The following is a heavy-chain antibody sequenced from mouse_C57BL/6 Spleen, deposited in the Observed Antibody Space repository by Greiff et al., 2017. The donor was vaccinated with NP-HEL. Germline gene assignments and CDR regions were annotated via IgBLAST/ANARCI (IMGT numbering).Heavy chain of an antibody. D-gene: IGHD3-2*02. CDR2: IYPGDGDT. Sequence: VQLQQSGAELVKPGASVKISCKASGYAFSSYWMNWVKQRPGKGLEWIGQIYPGDGDTNYNGKFKGKATLTADKSSSTAYMQLSSLTSEDSAVYVCASPGSSGPWGDYWGQGTSVTVSS. J-gene: IGHJ4*01. CDR1: GYAFSSYW. CDR3: ASPGSSGPWGDY. V-gene: IGHV1-80*01.